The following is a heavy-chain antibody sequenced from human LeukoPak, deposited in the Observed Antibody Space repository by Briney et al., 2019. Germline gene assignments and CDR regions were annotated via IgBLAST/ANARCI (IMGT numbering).Heavy chain of an antibody. CDR3: ARDEGGIVVVPAAVDY. Sequence: GGSLRLSCAASGFTFSSYSMNWVRQAPGKGLEWVSSISSSSSYIYYADSVEGRFTISRDNAKNSLYLQMNSLRAEDTAVYYCARDEGGIVVVPAAVDYWGQGTLVTVSS. V-gene: IGHV3-21*01. D-gene: IGHD2-2*01. CDR1: GFTFSSYS. CDR2: ISSSSSYI. J-gene: IGHJ4*02.